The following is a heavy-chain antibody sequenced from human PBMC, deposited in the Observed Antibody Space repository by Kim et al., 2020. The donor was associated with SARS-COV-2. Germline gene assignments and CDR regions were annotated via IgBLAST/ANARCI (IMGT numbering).Heavy chain of an antibody. CDR3: AREQKYDSSGYYGRYYFDY. Sequence: SVKVSCKASGGTFSSYAISWVRQAPGQGLEWMGGIIPIFGTANYAQKFQGRVTITADESTSTAYMELSSLRSEDTAVYYCAREQKYDSSGYYGRYYFDYWGQGTLVTVSS. D-gene: IGHD3-22*01. J-gene: IGHJ4*02. CDR1: GGTFSSYA. CDR2: IIPIFGTA. V-gene: IGHV1-69*13.